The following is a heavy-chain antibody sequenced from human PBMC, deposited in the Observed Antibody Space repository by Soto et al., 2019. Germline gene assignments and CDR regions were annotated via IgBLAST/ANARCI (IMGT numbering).Heavy chain of an antibody. Sequence: QVQLVESGGGVVQPGRSLRLSCAASGFTFSSYTMHWVRQAPGKGLEWVAAISYDGSNKYYADSVKGRFTISRDNSKNTVYLQMISLRPGDTAVYYWAREWLADHDAFDIWGQGTMVTVSS. J-gene: IGHJ3*02. CDR1: GFTFSSYT. CDR2: ISYDGSNK. D-gene: IGHD6-19*01. CDR3: AREWLADHDAFDI. V-gene: IGHV3-30-3*01.